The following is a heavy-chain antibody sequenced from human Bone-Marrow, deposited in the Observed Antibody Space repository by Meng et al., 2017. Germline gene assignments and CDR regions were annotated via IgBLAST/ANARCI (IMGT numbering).Heavy chain of an antibody. J-gene: IGHJ3*02. CDR3: ARVRTTVTPLDAFDI. V-gene: IGHV3-21*01. CDR2: ISSSSYI. Sequence: LSLTCAASGFTFSSYSMNWVRQAPGTGLEWVSSISSSSYIYYADSVKGRFTISRDNAKNSLYLQMNSLRAEDTAVYYCARVRTTVTPLDAFDIWGQGTMVTVSS. CDR1: GFTFSSYS. D-gene: IGHD4-17*01.